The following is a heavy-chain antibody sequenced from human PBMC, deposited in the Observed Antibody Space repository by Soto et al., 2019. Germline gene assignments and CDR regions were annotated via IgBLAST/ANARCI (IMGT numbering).Heavy chain of an antibody. CDR2: IYYSGTT. CDR1: GGSISNYY. V-gene: IGHV4-59*01. CDR3: ARFDSSGYRAIDF. D-gene: IGHD3-22*01. Sequence: PSETLSLTCTVSGGSISNYYWGWIRQPPGKGLEYIGYIYYSGTTNYNPSLESRVTIIVDTSKNQFSLNLSSVTTADTAVYYCARFDSSGYRAIDFWGHGTMVTVSS. J-gene: IGHJ3*01.